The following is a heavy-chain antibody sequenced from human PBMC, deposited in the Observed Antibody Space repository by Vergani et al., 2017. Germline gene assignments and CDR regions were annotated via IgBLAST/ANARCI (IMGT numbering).Heavy chain of an antibody. CDR2: ISWNSNSI. Sequence: EVQLEESGGGLVLPGRSLRLSCVASGFTSAGYAMHWVRQAPGKGLEWVSGISWNSNSIGYADSVKGRFTISRDNAKNSLYLQMNSLRAEDTALYYCAKDVGTSSWGGWFDPWGQGTLVTVSS. V-gene: IGHV3-9*02. D-gene: IGHD6-6*01. J-gene: IGHJ5*02. CDR3: AKDVGTSSWGGWFDP. CDR1: GFTSAGYA.